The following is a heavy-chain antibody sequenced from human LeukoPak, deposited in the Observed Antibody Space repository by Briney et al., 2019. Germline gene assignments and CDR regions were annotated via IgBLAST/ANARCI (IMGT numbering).Heavy chain of an antibody. CDR2: ITGSGGST. Sequence: GGSLRLSCAASGFTFSSNAMSWVRQAPGKGLEWVSYITGSGGSTLYADSVKGRFTVSRDNSKNTLYLQMNSLRAEDTAVYFCAKGLSIASSFFDYWGQGTPVTVSS. CDR1: GFTFSSNA. CDR3: AKGLSIASSFFDY. V-gene: IGHV3-23*01. J-gene: IGHJ4*02. D-gene: IGHD3-3*02.